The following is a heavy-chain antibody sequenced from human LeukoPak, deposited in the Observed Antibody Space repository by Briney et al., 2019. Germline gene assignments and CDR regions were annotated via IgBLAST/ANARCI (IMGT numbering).Heavy chain of an antibody. D-gene: IGHD5-12*01. V-gene: IGHV4-4*07. J-gene: IGHJ4*02. Sequence: PSETLPLTCTVSGGSISSYYWSWIRQPAGKGLEWIGRIYTSGSTNYNPSLKSRVNMSVDTSKNQFSLKLSSVTAADTAVYYCARMYSGYDWDAYYFDYWGQGTLVTVSS. CDR3: ARMYSGYDWDAYYFDY. CDR1: GGSISSYY. CDR2: IYTSGST.